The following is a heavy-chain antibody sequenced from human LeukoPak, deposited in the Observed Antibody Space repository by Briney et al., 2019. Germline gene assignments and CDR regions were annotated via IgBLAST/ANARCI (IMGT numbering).Heavy chain of an antibody. CDR3: ARGPGYCSGGSCYYYMDV. CDR2: MNPNSGNT. V-gene: IGHV1-8*01. CDR1: GYTFTSYD. D-gene: IGHD2-15*01. J-gene: IGHJ6*03. Sequence: ASVKVSCKASGYTFTSYDINWVRQATGQGLEWMGWMNPNSGNTGYAQKFQGRVTMTRNTSISTAYMELSSLRSGDTAVYYCARGPGYCSGGSCYYYMDVWGKGTTVTVSS.